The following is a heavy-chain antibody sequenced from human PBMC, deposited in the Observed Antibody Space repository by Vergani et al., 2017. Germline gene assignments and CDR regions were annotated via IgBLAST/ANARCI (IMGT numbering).Heavy chain of an antibody. Sequence: EVQLVESGGGLIQPGGSLRLSCAASGFTVSSNYMSWVRQAPGKGLEWVSVIYSGGSTYYADSVKGRFTISRDNSKNTMYLQMNSLRAEDTAVYYCARFSGSERKTGDAFDIWGQGTMVTVSS. J-gene: IGHJ3*02. D-gene: IGHD1-26*01. CDR3: ARFSGSERKTGDAFDI. CDR1: GFTVSSNY. CDR2: IYSGGST. V-gene: IGHV3-53*01.